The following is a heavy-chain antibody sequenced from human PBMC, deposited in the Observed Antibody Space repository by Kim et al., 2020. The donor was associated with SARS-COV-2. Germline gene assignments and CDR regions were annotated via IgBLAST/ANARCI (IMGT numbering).Heavy chain of an antibody. J-gene: IGHJ6*02. CDR2: IYYSGGT. Sequence: SETPSLTCTVSGGSISSYYWSWIRQPPGKGLEWIGYIYYSGGTNYNPSLKSRVTISVDTSKNQFSLKLSSVTAADTAVYYCARDYYYGSGNSDYYYYGMDVWGQGTTVTVSS. CDR1: GGSISSYY. CDR3: ARDYYYGSGNSDYYYYGMDV. V-gene: IGHV4-59*01. D-gene: IGHD3-10*01.